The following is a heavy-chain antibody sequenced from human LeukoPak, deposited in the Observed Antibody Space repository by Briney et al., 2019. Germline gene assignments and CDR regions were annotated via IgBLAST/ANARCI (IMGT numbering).Heavy chain of an antibody. J-gene: IGHJ5*02. V-gene: IGHV4-39*07. CDR2: IYTSGST. Sequence: KPSETLSLTCTVSGGSISSSSYYWGWIRQPPGKGLEWIGRIYTSGSTNYNPSLKSRVTMSVDTSKNQFSLKLSSVTAADTAVYYCAREGLNNWFDPWGQGTLVTVSS. CDR1: GGSISSSSYY. CDR3: AREGLNNWFDP.